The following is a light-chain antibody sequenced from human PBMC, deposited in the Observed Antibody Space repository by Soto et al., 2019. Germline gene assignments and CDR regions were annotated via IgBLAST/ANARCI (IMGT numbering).Light chain of an antibody. CDR2: DAS. J-gene: IGKJ1*01. Sequence: DIQMTQSPSTLSSSVGYRFTITCLPSQSISSCFAWYQQKPGKAPQLPIFDASSLESGVPSRFSGSGSGTEFTLTISSLQPDDFATYYCQHYTSYSEAFGQGTKVDI. CDR1: QSISSC. V-gene: IGKV1-5*01. CDR3: QHYTSYSEA.